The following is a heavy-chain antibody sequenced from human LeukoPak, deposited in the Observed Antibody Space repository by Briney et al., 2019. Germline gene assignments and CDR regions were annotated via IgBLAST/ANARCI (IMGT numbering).Heavy chain of an antibody. J-gene: IGHJ4*02. CDR3: AKDNEATISYFDY. Sequence: QPGRSLRLSCAASGFTFDDYAMHWVRQAPGKSLEWVSGISWNSGSIGYADSVKGRFTISRDNAKNSLYLQMNSLRAEDTALYYCAKDNEATISYFDYWGQGTLVTVSS. CDR1: GFTFDDYA. V-gene: IGHV3-9*01. CDR2: ISWNSGSI. D-gene: IGHD5-12*01.